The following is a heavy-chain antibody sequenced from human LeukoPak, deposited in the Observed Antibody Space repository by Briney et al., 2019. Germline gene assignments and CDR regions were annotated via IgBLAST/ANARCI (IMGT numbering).Heavy chain of an antibody. V-gene: IGHV1-2*02. CDR2: INPNSGGT. Sequence: ASVKVSCKASGYTFTAYYIHWLRQAPGQALEWMGWINPNSGGTNYAQKFQGRVTMTRDTSISTAYMELSRLRSDDTAVYYCARGGYSYGYYWFDPWGQGTLVTVSS. CDR1: GYTFTAYY. CDR3: ARGGYSYGYYWFDP. D-gene: IGHD5-18*01. J-gene: IGHJ5*02.